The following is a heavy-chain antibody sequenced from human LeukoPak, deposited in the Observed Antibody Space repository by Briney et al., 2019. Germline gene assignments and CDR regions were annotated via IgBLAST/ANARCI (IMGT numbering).Heavy chain of an antibody. CDR3: ASRSGSYLYYFDY. D-gene: IGHD1-26*01. CDR1: GFTFSDYY. J-gene: IGHJ4*02. V-gene: IGHV3-11*01. CDR2: ISSSGSTI. Sequence: AGGSLRLSCAASGFTFSDYYMSWIRQAPGKGLEWVSYISSSGSTIYYADSVKGRLTISRDNAKNSLYLQMNSLRAEDTAVYYCASRSGSYLYYFDYWGQGTLVTVSS.